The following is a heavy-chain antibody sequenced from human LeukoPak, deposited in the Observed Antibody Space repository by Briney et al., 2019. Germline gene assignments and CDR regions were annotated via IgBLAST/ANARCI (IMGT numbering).Heavy chain of an antibody. CDR3: ARDGEGALALGY. Sequence: GGSLRLSCAASGFTLSDYYISWIRQAPGKGLEWVSSISSSSSYIYYADSVKGRFTISRDNAKNSLYLQMNSLRAEDTAVYYCARDGEGALALGYWGQGTLVTVSS. CDR1: GFTLSDYY. D-gene: IGHD1-26*01. CDR2: ISSSSSYI. J-gene: IGHJ4*02. V-gene: IGHV3-11*06.